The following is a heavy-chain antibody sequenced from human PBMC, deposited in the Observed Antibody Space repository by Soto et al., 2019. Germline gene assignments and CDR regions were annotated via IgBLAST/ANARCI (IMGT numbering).Heavy chain of an antibody. CDR2: IYSGGST. D-gene: IGHD4-17*01. CDR1: GFTVSSNY. J-gene: IGHJ3*02. Sequence: EVQLVESGGGLIQPGGSLRLSCAASGFTVSSNYMSWVRQAPGKGLGWVSVIYSGGSTYYADSVKGRFTISRDNSKNTLSLQLNSLRAEDTAVYYCARVGYAVTTGGAFDIWGQGTMVTVSS. V-gene: IGHV3-53*01. CDR3: ARVGYAVTTGGAFDI.